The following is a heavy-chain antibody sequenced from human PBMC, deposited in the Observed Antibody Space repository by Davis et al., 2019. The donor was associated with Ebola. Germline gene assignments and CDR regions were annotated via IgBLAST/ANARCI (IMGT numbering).Heavy chain of an antibody. Sequence: PSETLSLTCTVSGGSISSGGYYWSWIRQHPGKGLEWIGYIYYSGSTYYNPSLKSRVTISVDTSKNQFSLKLSSVTAADTAVYYCARDTYYYDSSGYSNDAFDIWGQGTMVTVSS. J-gene: IGHJ3*02. D-gene: IGHD3-22*01. CDR2: IYYSGST. V-gene: IGHV4-31*03. CDR3: ARDTYYYDSSGYSNDAFDI. CDR1: GGSISSGGYY.